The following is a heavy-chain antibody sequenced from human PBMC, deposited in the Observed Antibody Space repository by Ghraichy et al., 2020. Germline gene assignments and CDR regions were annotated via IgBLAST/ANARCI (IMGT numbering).Heavy chain of an antibody. CDR1: GGSITGNPYY. CDR2: IFYSGTT. CDR3: AKSGGGNRDYYYGMDV. J-gene: IGHJ6*02. V-gene: IGHV4-39*01. D-gene: IGHD4-23*01. Sequence: SETLSLTCTVSGGSITGNPYYWGWIRQPPGKGLEWIGTIFYSGTTYFNPSLKSRLTISIGTSKTQFSLKLSSVTAADSAVYYCAKSGGGNRDYYYGMDVWGQGATGIV.